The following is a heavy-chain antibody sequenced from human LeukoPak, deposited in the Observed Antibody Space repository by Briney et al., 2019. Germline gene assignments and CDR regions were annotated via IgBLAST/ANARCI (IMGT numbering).Heavy chain of an antibody. D-gene: IGHD1-26*01. CDR1: GYTLTELS. J-gene: IGHJ3*02. CDR3: ATRRVGAADAFDT. V-gene: IGHV1-24*01. CDR2: FDPEDGET. Sequence: EASVKVSCKVSGYTLTELSMHWVRQSHGKGLEWMGGFDPEDGETIYAQKFQGRVTMTEDTSTDTAYMELSSLRSEDTAVYYCATRRVGAADAFDTWGQGTMVTVSS.